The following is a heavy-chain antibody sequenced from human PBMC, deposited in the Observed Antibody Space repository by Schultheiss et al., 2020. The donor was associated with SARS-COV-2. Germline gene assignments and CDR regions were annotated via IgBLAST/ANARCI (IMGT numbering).Heavy chain of an antibody. D-gene: IGHD6-6*01. V-gene: IGHV3-33*08. Sequence: GGSLRLSCAASGFTFSSYGMHWVRQAPGKGLEWVAVIWYDGSNKYYADSVKGRFTISRDNSKNTLYLQMNSLRAEDTAVYYCARDRIAARSLRYMDVWGQGTTVTVSS. J-gene: IGHJ6*02. CDR1: GFTFSSYG. CDR3: ARDRIAARSLRYMDV. CDR2: IWYDGSNK.